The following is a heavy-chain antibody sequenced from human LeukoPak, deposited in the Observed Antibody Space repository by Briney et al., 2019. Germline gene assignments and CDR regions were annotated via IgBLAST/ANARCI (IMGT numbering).Heavy chain of an antibody. CDR2: ISFDGSNK. J-gene: IGHJ4*02. CDR3: ARDPQY. Sequence: GGSLRLSCAASGFTFSSYAMHWVRQAPGKGLEWVAVISFDGSNKYYADSVKGRFTISRDNSKNTLYLQMNSLRAEDTAVYYCARDPQYWGQGTLVTVSS. CDR1: GFTFSSYA. V-gene: IGHV3-30*04.